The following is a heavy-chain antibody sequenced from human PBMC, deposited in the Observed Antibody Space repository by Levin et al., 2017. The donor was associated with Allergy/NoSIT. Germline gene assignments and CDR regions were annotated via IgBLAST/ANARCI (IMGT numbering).Heavy chain of an antibody. CDR1: GFTFSNYN. J-gene: IGHJ4*02. V-gene: IGHV3-21*01. Sequence: PGESLKISCAASGFTFSNYNMNWVRQAPGKGLEWVSSISSSNSYIYYADSVKGRFTISRDNAKNSLYLQMNSLRVEDTAVYYCARVLSGPVAANTIGYWGQGTLVTVSS. D-gene: IGHD6-19*01. CDR2: ISSSNSYI. CDR3: ARVLSGPVAANTIGY.